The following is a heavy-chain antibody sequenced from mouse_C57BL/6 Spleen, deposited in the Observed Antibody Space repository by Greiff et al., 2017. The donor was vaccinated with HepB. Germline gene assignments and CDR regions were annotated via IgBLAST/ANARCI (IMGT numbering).Heavy chain of an antibody. V-gene: IGHV1-59*01. Sequence: QVHVKQPGAELVRPGTSVKLSCKASGYTFTSYWMHWVKQRPGQGLEWIGVIDPSDSYTNYNQKFKGKATLTVDTSSSTAYMQLSSLTSEDSAVYYCPREAYYYGSSLLAMDYWGQGTSVTVSS. CDR2: IDPSDSYT. J-gene: IGHJ4*01. D-gene: IGHD1-1*01. CDR1: GYTFTSYW. CDR3: PREAYYYGSSLLAMDY.